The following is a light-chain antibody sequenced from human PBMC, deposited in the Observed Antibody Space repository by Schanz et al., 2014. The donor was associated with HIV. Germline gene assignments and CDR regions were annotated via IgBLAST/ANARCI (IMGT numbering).Light chain of an antibody. V-gene: IGLV1-44*01. CDR3: AAWDDGLNAWV. CDR1: SSNTRTNA. J-gene: IGLJ3*02. Sequence: VLTQPPSASGTPGQRVTISWSVSSSNTRTNAVNWAQPLPGTAPKLLIYNTYHRPSGVPDRFSGSQSDSSASLAISGLQSEDEADYHCAAWDDGLNAWVFGGGTKLTV. CDR2: NTY.